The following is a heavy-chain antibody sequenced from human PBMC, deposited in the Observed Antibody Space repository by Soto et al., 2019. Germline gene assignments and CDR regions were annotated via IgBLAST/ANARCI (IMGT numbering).Heavy chain of an antibody. CDR1: GGSISSYY. CDR2: IYNSGST. D-gene: IGHD3-10*01. V-gene: IGHV4-59*08. CDR3: ARCGSGSYYYYYYGMDV. Sequence: SETLSLTCTVSGGSISSYYWSWIRRPPGKGLEWIGYIYNSGSTHSNPSLQSRVTISVDTSKNQFSLKLSSVTAADTAVYYCARCGSGSYYYYYYGMDVWGQGTTVTVS. J-gene: IGHJ6*02.